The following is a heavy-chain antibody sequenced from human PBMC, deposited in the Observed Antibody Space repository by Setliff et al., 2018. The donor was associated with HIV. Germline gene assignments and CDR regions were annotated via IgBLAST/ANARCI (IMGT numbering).Heavy chain of an antibody. V-gene: IGHV4-38-2*02. J-gene: IGHJ4*02. CDR1: GYSISSGYY. Sequence: ASETLSLTCTVSGYSISSGYYWGWIRQPPGKGLEWIGSLSHSGNTYYHPSLKSRLTISVDTSKNQFSLKLSSVTAADTAVYFCARGPIAAAGNSWGQGTLVTVSS. D-gene: IGHD6-13*01. CDR3: ARGPIAAAGNS. CDR2: LSHSGNT.